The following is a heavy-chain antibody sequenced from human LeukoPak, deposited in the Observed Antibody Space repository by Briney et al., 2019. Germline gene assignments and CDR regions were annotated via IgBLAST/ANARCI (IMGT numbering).Heavy chain of an antibody. CDR1: GGSISSSTYY. CDR2: IYYNGST. CDR3: ARGDRDLGY. D-gene: IGHD3-22*01. J-gene: IGHJ4*02. V-gene: IGHV4-39*07. Sequence: SETLSLTCTVSGGSISSSTYYWGWIRQPPGKGLEWVGSIYYNGSTYYNPSLKSRVTMSLDTSKNQFSLKLTSVTAADTAVYYCARGDRDLGYWGQGTLVTVSS.